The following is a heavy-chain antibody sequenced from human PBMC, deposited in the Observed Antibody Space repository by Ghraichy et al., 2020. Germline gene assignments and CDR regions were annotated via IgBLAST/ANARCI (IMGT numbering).Heavy chain of an antibody. D-gene: IGHD7-27*01. Sequence: GGSLRLSCAASGFTFSSSAMSWVRQPPGKGLEWVSTISTGGLSTYYADSVKGRFTISRDNSKNTLYLQMNSLRAEDTAVYYCAKDLALGIQVFDYWGQGTLVTVSS. J-gene: IGHJ4*02. CDR3: AKDLALGIQVFDY. V-gene: IGHV3-23*01. CDR1: GFTFSSSA. CDR2: ISTGGLST.